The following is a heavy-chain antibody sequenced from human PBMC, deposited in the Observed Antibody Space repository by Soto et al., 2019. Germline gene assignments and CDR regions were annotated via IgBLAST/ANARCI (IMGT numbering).Heavy chain of an antibody. V-gene: IGHV5-51*01. J-gene: IGHJ4*02. D-gene: IGHD6-13*01. Sequence: ESLKIPCQCSGYTFSNFWIGWVRQLPGRGLEWMGIIYPGDQETRYSPSFHGKVTISADKSINAAYLQWNSLEASDTAFYFCARSPRSSPYFDYWGQGALVTVSS. CDR2: IYPGDQET. CDR1: GYTFSNFW. CDR3: ARSPRSSPYFDY.